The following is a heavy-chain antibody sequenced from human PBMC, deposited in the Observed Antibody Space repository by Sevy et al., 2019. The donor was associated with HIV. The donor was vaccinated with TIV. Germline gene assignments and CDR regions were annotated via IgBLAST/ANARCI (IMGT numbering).Heavy chain of an antibody. CDR1: GFTFSSYE. J-gene: IGHJ6*02. V-gene: IGHV3-48*03. CDR2: ISSSGSTI. CDR3: AREFQVVVTANYYYYYGMDV. D-gene: IGHD2-21*02. Sequence: GGSLILSCAASGFTFSSYEMNWVRQAPGKGLEWVSYISSSGSTIYYADSVKGRFTISRDNAKNSLYLQMNSLRAEDTAVYYCAREFQVVVTANYYYYYGMDVWGQGTTVTVSS.